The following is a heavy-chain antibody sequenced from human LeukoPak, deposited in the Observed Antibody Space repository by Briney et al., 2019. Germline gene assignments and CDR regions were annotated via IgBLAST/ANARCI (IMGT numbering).Heavy chain of an antibody. CDR3: ARAFKFAADWRYFDY. V-gene: IGHV3-21*01. CDR2: ISSSSSYI. J-gene: IGHJ4*02. Sequence: GGSLRLSCAASGFTFSSYSMNWVRQAPGKGLEWVSSISSSSSYIYYADSVKGRFTISRDNSKNTLYLQMNSLRAEDTAVYYCARAFKFAADWRYFDYWGQGTLVTVSS. CDR1: GFTFSSYS. D-gene: IGHD2-21*01.